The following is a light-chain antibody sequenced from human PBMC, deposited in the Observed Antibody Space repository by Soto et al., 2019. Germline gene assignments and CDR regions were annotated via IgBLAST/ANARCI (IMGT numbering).Light chain of an antibody. J-gene: IGLJ3*02. V-gene: IGLV1-40*01. CDR3: KSYDSSLGGWV. CDR2: GNS. Sequence: QSVLTQPPSVSGAPGQRVTISCTGSSSNIGAGYDVHWYQQLPGTAPKLLIYGNSNRPSGVPDRFSGSKSGTSASLAITGLEAGGGADYNCKSYDSSLGGWVFGGGTKVTVL. CDR1: SSNIGAGYD.